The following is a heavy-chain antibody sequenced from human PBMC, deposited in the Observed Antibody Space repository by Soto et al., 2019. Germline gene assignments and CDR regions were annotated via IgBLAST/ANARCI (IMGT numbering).Heavy chain of an antibody. V-gene: IGHV3-48*03. Sequence: EVQLVESGGGLGQPGGSLRLSCAASGFSFSSYEMNWVRQAPGRGLEWLSYISSSSTTIYYAESVKGRFTISRDNAKNSLYLQLNSLRAEDTAGYYCASSRLDSGGNIYWGQGTLVTVSS. CDR2: ISSSSTTI. J-gene: IGHJ4*02. D-gene: IGHD2-15*01. CDR1: GFSFSSYE. CDR3: ASSRLDSGGNIY.